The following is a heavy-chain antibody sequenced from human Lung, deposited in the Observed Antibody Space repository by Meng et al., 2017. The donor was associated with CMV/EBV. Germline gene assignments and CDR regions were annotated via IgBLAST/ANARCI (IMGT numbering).Heavy chain of an antibody. CDR2: IIPKVGIT. Sequence: SXXVSXKSSGDTFSKHSINWVRQAPGQGLEWMGGIIPKVGITDSAQKLQGRVTITADKSTNTAYMDLRSLRPEDTALYYCAVWRGAPATAPFWSGPFDDWGQGTLVTVSS. J-gene: IGHJ4*02. V-gene: IGHV1-69*10. CDR1: GDTFSKHS. D-gene: IGHD3-3*01. CDR3: AVWRGAPATAPFWSGPFDD.